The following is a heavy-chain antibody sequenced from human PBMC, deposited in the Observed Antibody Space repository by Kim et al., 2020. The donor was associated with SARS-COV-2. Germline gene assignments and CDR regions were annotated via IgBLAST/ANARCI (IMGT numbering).Heavy chain of an antibody. CDR3: ARAGLNWFDP. V-gene: IGHV4-31*02. CDR2: RT. J-gene: IGHJ5*02. Sequence: RTYDNPALKSRVTISVDTSKNQFSLKLSSVTAADTAVYYCARAGLNWFDPWGQGTLVTVSS. D-gene: IGHD6-19*01.